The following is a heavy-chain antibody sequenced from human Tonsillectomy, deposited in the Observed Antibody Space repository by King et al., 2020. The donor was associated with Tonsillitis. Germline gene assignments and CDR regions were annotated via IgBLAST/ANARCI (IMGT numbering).Heavy chain of an antibody. CDR3: AREHLSSGWYYFDY. J-gene: IGHJ4*02. Sequence: VQLQESGPGLGKPSETLSLTFTVSGGSIGRYYWSWIRQPPGKGLDWVGYIYYNGTTNYNPSLQSRVTISVDTSKNQVSLNVSSVTAADTAVYYCAREHLSSGWYYFDYWGQGTLVTVSS. D-gene: IGHD6-19*01. CDR1: GGSIGRYY. CDR2: IYYNGTT. V-gene: IGHV4-59*01.